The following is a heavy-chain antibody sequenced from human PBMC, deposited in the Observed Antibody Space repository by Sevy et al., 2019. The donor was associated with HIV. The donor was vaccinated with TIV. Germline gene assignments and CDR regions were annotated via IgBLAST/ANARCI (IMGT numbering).Heavy chain of an antibody. J-gene: IGHJ4*02. CDR2: IYHSGST. V-gene: IGHV4-38-2*02. CDR1: GYSISSGYY. D-gene: IGHD2-21*01. CDR3: ARDLGDFHLPLDY. Sequence: SETLSLTCTVSGYSISSGYYWGWIRQPPGKGLEWIGSIYHSGSTYYNPSLKSRVTISVDTSKNQFSLKLSSVTAADTAVYYCARDLGDFHLPLDYWGQGTLVTVSS.